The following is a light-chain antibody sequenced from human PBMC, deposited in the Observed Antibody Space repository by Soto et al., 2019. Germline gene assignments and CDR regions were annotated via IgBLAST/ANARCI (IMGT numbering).Light chain of an antibody. CDR2: GAS. V-gene: IGKV3-20*01. CDR3: QQYGSSPPIT. CDR1: QSFSSSY. Sequence: EIVLTQSPGTLSLSPGERATLSCMASQSFSSSYLAWYQQKPGQAPRLLIYGASSRATGIPDRFSGSGSGTDFTLTISRLEPEDFAVYYCQQYGSSPPITFGQGTRLEIK. J-gene: IGKJ5*01.